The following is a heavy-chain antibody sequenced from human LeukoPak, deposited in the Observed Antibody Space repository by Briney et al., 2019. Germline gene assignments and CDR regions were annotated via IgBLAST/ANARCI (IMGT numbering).Heavy chain of an antibody. D-gene: IGHD5-24*01. CDR3: ARVQMATIFYYYYYMDV. CDR2: MNPNSGNT. Sequence: ASVKVSCKASGYTFTSYDINWVRQATGQGLEWMGWMNPNSGNTGYAQKFQGRVTITRNTSISTAYMELSSLRSEDTAVYYRARVQMATIFYYYYYMDVWGKGTTVTVSS. V-gene: IGHV1-8*03. J-gene: IGHJ6*03. CDR1: GYTFTSYD.